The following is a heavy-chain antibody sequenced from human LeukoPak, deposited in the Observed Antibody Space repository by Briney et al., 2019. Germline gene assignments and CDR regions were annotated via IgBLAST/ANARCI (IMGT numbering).Heavy chain of an antibody. Sequence: ASVKVSCKASGYTFSNYGISWVRQAPGQGLEWMGWISAYNGNTNYAQKFQGRVTMTTDTSTSTAYMELRSLRSDDTAVYYCARGPYYDSWSGAGYWDQGTLVTVSS. CDR3: ARGPYYDSWSGAGY. CDR2: ISAYNGNT. D-gene: IGHD3-3*01. V-gene: IGHV1-18*01. CDR1: GYTFSNYG. J-gene: IGHJ4*02.